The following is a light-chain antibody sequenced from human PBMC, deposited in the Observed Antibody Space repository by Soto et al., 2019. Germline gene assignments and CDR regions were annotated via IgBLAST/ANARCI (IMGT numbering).Light chain of an antibody. V-gene: IGKV3D-15*01. CDR3: QQYNNWPPT. CDR1: QSVSSN. Sequence: EIVMTQSPATLSVSPGERATLSCRASQSVSSNLAWYQQKPSQAPRLLIYDASTRDTGIPARFSGSGSGTEFTLTISSLQSEGFAVYYCQQYNNWPPTFGQGTKVDIK. CDR2: DAS. J-gene: IGKJ1*01.